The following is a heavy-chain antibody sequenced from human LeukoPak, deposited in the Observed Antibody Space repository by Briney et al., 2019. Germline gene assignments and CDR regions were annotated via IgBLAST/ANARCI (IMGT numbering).Heavy chain of an antibody. CDR2: ISSSGSTI. V-gene: IGHV3-11*01. CDR1: GFTFSDYY. Sequence: GGSLRLSCAASGFTFSDYYMSWIRQAPGKGLGWVSYISSSGSTIYYADSVKGRFTISRDNAKNSLYLQMNSLRAEDTAVYYCASPSLGYGSGSYIDAFDIWGQGTMVTVSS. J-gene: IGHJ3*02. D-gene: IGHD3-10*01. CDR3: ASPSLGYGSGSYIDAFDI.